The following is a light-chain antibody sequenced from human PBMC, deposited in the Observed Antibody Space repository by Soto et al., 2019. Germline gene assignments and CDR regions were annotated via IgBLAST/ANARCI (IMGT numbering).Light chain of an antibody. Sequence: EIVLTQSPGTLSLSPGERATLSCRASQRVSSNYLAWYQQKRGQAPRLLIYGASSRATGIPTRFSGSGSGTDFSLTITRLDHEDFQVYYCKQYDPTPRTFGQGTKVE. CDR1: QRVSSNY. CDR3: KQYDPTPRT. J-gene: IGKJ1*01. CDR2: GAS. V-gene: IGKV3-20*01.